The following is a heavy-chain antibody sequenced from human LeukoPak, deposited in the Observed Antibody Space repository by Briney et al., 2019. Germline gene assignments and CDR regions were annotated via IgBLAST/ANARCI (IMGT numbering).Heavy chain of an antibody. D-gene: IGHD5-24*01. CDR2: IRGSGGST. V-gene: IGHV3-23*01. Sequence: GGSLSFSCAASGFTFSSYAMSWVRQAPGKGLEWGSAIRGSGGSTYYADSVKGRFTISRDNSKNTLYLQMNSLRAEDTAVYYCAKEGWLQLEDAFDIWGQGTMVTVSS. J-gene: IGHJ3*02. CDR3: AKEGWLQLEDAFDI. CDR1: GFTFSSYA.